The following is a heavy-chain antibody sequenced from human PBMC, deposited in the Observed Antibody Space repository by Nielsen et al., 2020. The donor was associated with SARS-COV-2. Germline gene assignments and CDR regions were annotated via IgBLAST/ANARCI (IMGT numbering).Heavy chain of an antibody. J-gene: IGHJ6*02. CDR1: GFTFSTSW. CDR2: ISGSGGST. D-gene: IGHD5-18*01. V-gene: IGHV3-23*01. CDR3: ANAPGGIQLDYYYYGMDV. Sequence: GESLKISCAASGFTFSTSWMSWVRQAPGKGLEWASAISGSGGSTYYADSVKGRFTISRDNSKNTLYLQMNSLRAEDTAVYYCANAPGGIQLDYYYYGMDVWGQGTTVTVSS.